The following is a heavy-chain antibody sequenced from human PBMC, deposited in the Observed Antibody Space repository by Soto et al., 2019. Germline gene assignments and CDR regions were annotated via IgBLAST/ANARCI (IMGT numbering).Heavy chain of an antibody. V-gene: IGHV4-31*03. D-gene: IGHD2-15*01. CDR3: AREYGGKSYYFDY. J-gene: IGHJ4*02. CDR2: IYYSGST. Sequence: SETLSLTCTVSGGSISSGGYYWSWIRQHPGKGLEWIGYIYYSGSTYYNPSLKSRVTISVDTSKNQFSLKLSSVTAAETAVYYCAREYGGKSYYFDYWGQGNLVTVSS. CDR1: GGSISSGGYY.